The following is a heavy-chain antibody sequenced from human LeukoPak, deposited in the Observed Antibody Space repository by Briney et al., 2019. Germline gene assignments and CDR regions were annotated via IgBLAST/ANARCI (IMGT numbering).Heavy chain of an antibody. CDR3: ARDFIYGSGSYLFDY. J-gene: IGHJ4*02. Sequence: ASVKVSCKASGYAFTGYYIHWVRQAPGQGLEWMGRINPNSGGTNYAQKFQGRVTMTRDTSISTAYMELSRLRSDDTAVYYCARDFIYGSGSYLFDYWGQGTLVTVSS. V-gene: IGHV1-2*06. CDR1: GYAFTGYY. D-gene: IGHD3-10*01. CDR2: INPNSGGT.